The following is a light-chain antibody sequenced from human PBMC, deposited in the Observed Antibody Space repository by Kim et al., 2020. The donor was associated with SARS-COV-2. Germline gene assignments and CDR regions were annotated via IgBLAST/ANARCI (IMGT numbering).Light chain of an antibody. CDR3: QVWDNSSDHPV. Sequence: SYELTQAPSVSVAPGKTARITCGGNNIGSKSVHWYQQKPGQAPVLVIFYDSDRPSGIPERFSGSNSGNTAILTISRVEVADEADYYCQVWDNSSDHPVFGGGTQLTVL. J-gene: IGLJ3*02. V-gene: IGLV3-21*04. CDR2: YDS. CDR1: NIGSKS.